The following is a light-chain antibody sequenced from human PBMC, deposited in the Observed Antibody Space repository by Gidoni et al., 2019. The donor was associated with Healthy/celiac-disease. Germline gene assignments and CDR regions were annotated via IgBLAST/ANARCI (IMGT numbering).Light chain of an antibody. Sequence: DIVMTQSPDSLAVSLGERATINCKSSQSVLYSSNNKNYLAWYQQKPGQPPKLLIYWASTRESGVPDRFSGSGSGTDFTLTISSLQAEDVAVYYCQQYYSTPRNTFGQXTKLEIK. CDR1: QSVLYSSNNKNY. V-gene: IGKV4-1*01. CDR3: QQYYSTPRNT. CDR2: WAS. J-gene: IGKJ2*01.